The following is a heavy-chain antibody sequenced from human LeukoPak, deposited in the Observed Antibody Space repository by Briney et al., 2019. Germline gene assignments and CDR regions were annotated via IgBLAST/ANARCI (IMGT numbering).Heavy chain of an antibody. Sequence: GGSLRLSCAASGFTFDDYGMSWVRQAPGKGLEWVSGINWNGGSTGYADSVKGRFTISRDNAKKSLYLQMNSLRAEDTALYYCARHRYYDFWSGYYNPLEYWGQGTLVTVSS. CDR1: GFTFDDYG. D-gene: IGHD3-3*01. CDR3: ARHRYYDFWSGYYNPLEY. CDR2: INWNGGST. V-gene: IGHV3-20*04. J-gene: IGHJ4*02.